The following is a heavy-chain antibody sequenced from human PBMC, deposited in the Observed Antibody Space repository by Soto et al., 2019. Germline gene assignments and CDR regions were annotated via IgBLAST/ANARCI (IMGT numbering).Heavy chain of an antibody. J-gene: IGHJ4*02. CDR2: IIPILGIA. Sequence: GASVKVSCKASGGTFSSYTISWVRQAPGQGLEWMGRIIPILGIANYAQKFQGRVTITADKSTSTTYMELSSLRSEDTAVYYCAIGYCSSTSCYGPSIDYWGQGTLVTVSS. CDR1: GGTFSSYT. CDR3: AIGYCSSTSCYGPSIDY. V-gene: IGHV1-69*02. D-gene: IGHD2-2*01.